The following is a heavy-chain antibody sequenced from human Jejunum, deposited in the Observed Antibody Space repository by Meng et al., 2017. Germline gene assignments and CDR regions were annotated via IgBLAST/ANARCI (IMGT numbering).Heavy chain of an antibody. D-gene: IGHD5-24*01. J-gene: IGHJ4*02. Sequence: ASVNVSCKASGYTFTTYYLHWLRQAPGQGLEWLGRINPNSGGTNYADNFQGRVTMTRDTSINTAYMELTSLRLDDTAVYYCARAVRNGFNYYFDYWDQGIVVTGSS. CDR2: INPNSGGT. V-gene: IGHV1-2*06. CDR1: GYTFTTYY. CDR3: ARAVRNGFNYYFDY.